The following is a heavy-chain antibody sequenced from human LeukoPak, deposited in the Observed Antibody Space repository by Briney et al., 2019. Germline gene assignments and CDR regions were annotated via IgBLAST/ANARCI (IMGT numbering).Heavy chain of an antibody. CDR1: GFTFSNYV. CDR3: VKGVDTAMYDAFDI. Sequence: SGGSLRLSCSGSGFTFSNYVMHWVRQAPGKGLEYVSTISSNGGSTYYADSVKGRFTISRDNSKNTLHLQMSSLRAEDTAVYYCVKGVDTAMYDAFDIWGQGTMVTVSS. CDR2: ISSNGGST. J-gene: IGHJ3*02. V-gene: IGHV3-64D*09. D-gene: IGHD5-18*01.